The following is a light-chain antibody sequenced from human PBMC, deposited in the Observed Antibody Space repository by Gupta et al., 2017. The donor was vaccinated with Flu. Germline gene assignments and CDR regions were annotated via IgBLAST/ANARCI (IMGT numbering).Light chain of an antibody. Sequence: PGTLAFSPGERATLSCRASQSVSNTYLDWYQQKPGQAPRLLIYGASSRATGIPDRFSGSGSGTDYTLTISGLEPEDFAVYYCQQYGDSPTFGQGTKVEIK. CDR2: GAS. J-gene: IGKJ1*01. CDR3: QQYGDSPT. CDR1: QSVSNTY. V-gene: IGKV3-20*01.